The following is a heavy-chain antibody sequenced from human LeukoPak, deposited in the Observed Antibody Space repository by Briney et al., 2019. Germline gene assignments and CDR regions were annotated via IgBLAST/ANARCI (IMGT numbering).Heavy chain of an antibody. CDR3: ARVVYRDYSKDFDY. CDR2: INHSGST. J-gene: IGHJ4*02. D-gene: IGHD4-17*01. V-gene: IGHV4-34*01. Sequence: SETLSLTCAVYGESFSGYYWSWIRQPPGKGLEWIGEINHSGSTNYNPSLKSRVTISVDTSKNQFSLKLNSVTAADTAVYYCARVVYRDYSKDFDYWGQGTLVTVSS. CDR1: GESFSGYY.